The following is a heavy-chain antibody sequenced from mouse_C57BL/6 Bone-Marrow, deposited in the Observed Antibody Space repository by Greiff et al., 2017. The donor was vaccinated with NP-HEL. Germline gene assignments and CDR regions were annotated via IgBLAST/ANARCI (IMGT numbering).Heavy chain of an antibody. CDR2: IDPEAGDT. J-gene: IGHJ2*01. V-gene: IGHV14-1*01. CDR3: TPGAY. CDR1: GFNFKDYY. Sequence: VQLQQSGAELVRPGASVKLSCKASGFNFKDYYMHWVKQRPEQGLEWIGRIDPEAGDTEYAPKFQGKATMTAATSSTTAYLQRSSLTSVDTAVYYCTPGAYWGQGTTLTVSS.